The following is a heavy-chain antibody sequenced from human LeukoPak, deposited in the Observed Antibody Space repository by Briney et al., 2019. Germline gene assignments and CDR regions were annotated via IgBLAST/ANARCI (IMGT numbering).Heavy chain of an antibody. CDR3: AKDQRPWGEGVFDY. V-gene: IGHV3-23*01. CDR1: GFTFSSYA. CDR2: ISGSGGST. Sequence: AGGSLRLSCAASGFTFSSYAMSWVRQAPGKGLEWVSAISGSGGSTYYADSVKGRFTIPRDNSKNTLYLQMNSLRAEDTAVYYCAKDQRPWGEGVFDYWGQGTLVTVSS. D-gene: IGHD3-16*01. J-gene: IGHJ4*02.